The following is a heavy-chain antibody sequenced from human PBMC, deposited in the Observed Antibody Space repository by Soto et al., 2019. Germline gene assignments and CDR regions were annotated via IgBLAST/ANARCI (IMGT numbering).Heavy chain of an antibody. CDR2: ISLYTGRT. Sequence: GPTVKVSCTAPGKSFSGNGMCWVGQSSEQGPEWVGGISLYTGRTNYAKSVKGRVVMTTDISTNTVYLELLSLRSDDSAIYYCGRCRTGSYAMDVWG. D-gene: IGHD2-2*01. CDR1: GKSFSGNG. J-gene: IGHJ6*02. CDR3: GRCRTGSYAMDV. V-gene: IGHV1-18*01.